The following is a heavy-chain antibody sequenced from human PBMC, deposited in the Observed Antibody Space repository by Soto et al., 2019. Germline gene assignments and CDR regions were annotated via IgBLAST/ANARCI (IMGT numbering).Heavy chain of an antibody. CDR1: GYTFTSYY. Sequence: ASVNVSCKSSGYTFTSYYMNWVRQATGQGLECMGWMNPNSGNTGYAQKFQGRVTMTRNTSISTAYMELSSLRSEDTAVYYCARINRSGSYLLDYWGQGTQVTVSS. CDR3: ARINRSGSYLLDY. D-gene: IGHD1-26*01. V-gene: IGHV1-8*01. CDR2: MNPNSGNT. J-gene: IGHJ4*02.